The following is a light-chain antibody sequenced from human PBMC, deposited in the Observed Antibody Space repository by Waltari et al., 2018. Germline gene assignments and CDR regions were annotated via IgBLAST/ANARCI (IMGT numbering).Light chain of an antibody. CDR2: EDS. Sequence: SYELTQPPSMSVSPGQAARIPCSGDALPKKYAYWYQQKSGQVPVLVIYEDSLRPTGIPERFSGSSSGTVATLSISGAQVEDEADYYCFSTDTSGSHWVFGGGTKLTVL. CDR3: FSTDTSGSHWV. J-gene: IGLJ3*02. V-gene: IGLV3-10*01. CDR1: ALPKKY.